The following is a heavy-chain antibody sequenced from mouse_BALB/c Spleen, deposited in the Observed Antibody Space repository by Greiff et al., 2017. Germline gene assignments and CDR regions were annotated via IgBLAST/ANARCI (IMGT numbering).Heavy chain of an antibody. J-gene: IGHJ3*01. V-gene: IGHV5-12-1*01. CDR2: ISSGGGST. Sequence: EVKLVESGGGLVKPGGSLKLSCAASGFAFSSYDMSWVRQTPEKRLEWVAYISSGGGSTYYPDTVKGRFTISRDNAKNTLYLQMSSLKSEDTAMYYCARRGLGYLFAYWGQGTLVTVSA. CDR1: GFAFSSYD. D-gene: IGHD3-3*01. CDR3: ARRGLGYLFAY.